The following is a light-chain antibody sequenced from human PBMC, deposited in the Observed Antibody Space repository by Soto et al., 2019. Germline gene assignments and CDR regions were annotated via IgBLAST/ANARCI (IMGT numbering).Light chain of an antibody. V-gene: IGLV1-44*01. CDR3: CSYAGSYTYV. Sequence: QSVLTQPPSVSATPGQRVTISCSGTYSNIGSNTVAWYQRLPGAAPKLLIYSNNERPSGVPDRFSGSKSGSSASLAISGLQSEDEADYYCCSYAGSYTYVFGTGTKVTVL. CDR1: YSNIGSNT. CDR2: SNN. J-gene: IGLJ1*01.